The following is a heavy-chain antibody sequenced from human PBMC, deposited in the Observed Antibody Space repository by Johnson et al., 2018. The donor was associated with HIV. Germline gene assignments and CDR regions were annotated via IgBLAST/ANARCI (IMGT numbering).Heavy chain of an antibody. CDR1: GFTFSSYA. V-gene: IGHV3-30-3*01. Sequence: QVHLVESGGGVVQPGRSLRLSCAASGFTFSSYAMHWVRQAPGKGLEWVAVISYDGSNKYYADSVKGRFTISRDNSKNTLYLQMNSLRAEDTAVYYCARGFHRGGAFDIWGQGTMVTVSS. CDR3: ARGFHRGGAFDI. D-gene: IGHD1-14*01. J-gene: IGHJ3*02. CDR2: ISYDGSNK.